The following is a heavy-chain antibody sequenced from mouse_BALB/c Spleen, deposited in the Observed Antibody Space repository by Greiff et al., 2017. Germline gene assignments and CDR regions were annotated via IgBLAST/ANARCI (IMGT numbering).Heavy chain of an antibody. CDR3: ASDRGLGHPFAY. Sequence: EVQLVESGGGLVKPGGSLKLSCAASGFPFSYYYIYWGRQNPEKRPEWVDTISDGGSYTYYPDSVKGRFTISRDNAKNNLYLQMSSLKSEDTAMYYCASDRGLGHPFAYWGQGTLVTVSA. CDR2: ISDGGSYT. J-gene: IGHJ3*01. V-gene: IGHV5-4*02. CDR1: GFPFSYYY. D-gene: IGHD4-1*01.